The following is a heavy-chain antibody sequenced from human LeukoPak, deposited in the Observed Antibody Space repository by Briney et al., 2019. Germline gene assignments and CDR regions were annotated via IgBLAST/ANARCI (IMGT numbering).Heavy chain of an antibody. V-gene: IGHV3-23*01. CDR2: ISGSGGST. CDR3: AKHSSSWYDFYDY. Sequence: GGSLRLSCAASGFTFSSYAMSWVRQAPGEGLEWVSAISGSGGSTYYADSVKGRFTISRDNSKNTLYLQMNSLRAEDTAVYYCAKHSSSWYDFYDYWGQGTLVTVSS. D-gene: IGHD6-13*01. J-gene: IGHJ4*02. CDR1: GFTFSSYA.